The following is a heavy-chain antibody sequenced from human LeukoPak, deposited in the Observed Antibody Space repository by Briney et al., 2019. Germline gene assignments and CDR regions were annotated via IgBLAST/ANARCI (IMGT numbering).Heavy chain of an antibody. V-gene: IGHV3-23*01. CDR1: GFTFSSYA. CDR2: ISGSGGST. CDR3: AKDKNSYGWYYFDY. D-gene: IGHD5-18*01. Sequence: GGSLRLSCAASGFTFSSYAMSWVRQAPGKGLEWVSAISGSGGSTYYADSVKGRFTISRDNSMNTLYLQMNSLRAEDTAVYYCAKDKNSYGWYYFDYWGQGTLVTVSS. J-gene: IGHJ4*02.